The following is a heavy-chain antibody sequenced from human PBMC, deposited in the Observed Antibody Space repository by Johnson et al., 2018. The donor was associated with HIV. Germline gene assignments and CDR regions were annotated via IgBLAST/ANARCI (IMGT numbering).Heavy chain of an antibody. CDR1: GFTFSSYA. Sequence: QVQLVEAGGGLVQPGGSLRLSCVASGFTFSSYAMNWVRQAPGKGLEWVTFIQYDGSKKHYAVSVTGRFTISRDNSNNTLYLQSNCLRPEDTAVYYCARNSGNGLVLRGDAFDMWGQGTMITVSS. CDR3: ARNSGNGLVLRGDAFDM. V-gene: IGHV3-30*03. D-gene: IGHD2-8*01. J-gene: IGHJ3*02. CDR2: IQYDGSKK.